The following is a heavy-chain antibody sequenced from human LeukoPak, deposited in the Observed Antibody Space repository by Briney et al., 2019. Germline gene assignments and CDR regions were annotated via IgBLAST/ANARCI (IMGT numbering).Heavy chain of an antibody. J-gene: IGHJ4*02. V-gene: IGHV3-21*01. Sequence: PGGSPRLSCVASGFTFSTFGMNWVRQAPGKGLEWVSSISNTGSNTYYADSLKGRFTISRDNAKDSLYLQMNSLRADDTAVYYCARGRLSGYCSGAKCYSGYWGQGTLVTVSS. CDR1: GFTFSTFG. D-gene: IGHD2-15*01. CDR2: ISNTGSNT. CDR3: ARGRLSGYCSGAKCYSGY.